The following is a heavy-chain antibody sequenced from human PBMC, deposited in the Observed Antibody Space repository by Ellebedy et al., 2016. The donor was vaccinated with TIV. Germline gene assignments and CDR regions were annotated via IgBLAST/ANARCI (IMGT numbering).Heavy chain of an antibody. CDR2: ISSSSSTI. D-gene: IGHD2/OR15-2a*01. V-gene: IGHV3-48*01. J-gene: IGHJ3*02. CDR3: ARDTFRVGVRGISDAFDI. Sequence: GESLKISXAASGFTFSSYSMNWVRQAPGKGLEWVSYISSSSSTIYYADSVKGRFTISRDNSKNTLYLQMNSLRAEDTAVYYCARDTFRVGVRGISDAFDIWGQGTMVTVSS. CDR1: GFTFSSYS.